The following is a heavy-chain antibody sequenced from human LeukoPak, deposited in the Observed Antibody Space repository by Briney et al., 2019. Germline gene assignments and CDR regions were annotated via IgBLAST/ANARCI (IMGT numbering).Heavy chain of an antibody. CDR3: VRASRAADY. V-gene: IGHV3-7*01. Sequence: GGSLRLSCAASGFTYSTYWMTWVRRAPGKGPEWVASINQDGSETYYVDSLKGRFTISRDNAKNSLYLQMNSLRVEDTAVYHCVRASRAADYWGQGTLVSVSS. D-gene: IGHD6-25*01. CDR1: GFTYSTYW. CDR2: INQDGSET. J-gene: IGHJ4*02.